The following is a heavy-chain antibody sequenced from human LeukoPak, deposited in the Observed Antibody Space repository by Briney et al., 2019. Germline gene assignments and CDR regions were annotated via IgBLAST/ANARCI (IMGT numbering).Heavy chain of an antibody. V-gene: IGHV4-30-2*01. J-gene: IGHJ6*02. Sequence: SQTLSLTCTVSGGSISSGGYYWSWIRQPPGKGLEWIGYIYHSGSTYYNPSLKSRVTISVDRSKNQFSLKLSSVTAADTAVYYCLRDKAGSFYGTPAYHYNYNGLDVWGQGTAVTVSS. CDR3: LRDKAGSFYGTPAYHYNYNGLDV. CDR2: IYHSGST. D-gene: IGHD2/OR15-2a*01. CDR1: GGSISSGGYY.